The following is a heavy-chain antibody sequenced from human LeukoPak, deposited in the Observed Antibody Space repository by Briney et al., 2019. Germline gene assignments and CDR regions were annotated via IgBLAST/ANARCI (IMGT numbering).Heavy chain of an antibody. J-gene: IGHJ4*02. V-gene: IGHV4-34*01. CDR2: INHSGTT. Sequence: SETLSLTCAVYGGSFNGYYWSWIRQPPGKGLEWIGEINHSGTTNYNPSLKSRVTMSLDTSKNHFSLKVNSVTAADTAVYYCARVPLRFLEPFDLWGQGTLVTVSS. D-gene: IGHD3-3*01. CDR3: ARVPLRFLEPFDL. CDR1: GGSFNGYY.